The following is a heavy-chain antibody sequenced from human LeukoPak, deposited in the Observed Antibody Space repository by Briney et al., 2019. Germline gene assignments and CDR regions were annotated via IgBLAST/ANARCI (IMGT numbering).Heavy chain of an antibody. CDR1: GFTFRNSA. CDR3: ARSILVVPVVSHYNYGVDF. CDR2: FTGGDGSA. D-gene: IGHD2-2*01. Sequence: PGGSLRLSCAASGFTFRNSAMSWVRQAPGKGLEWVSTFTGGDGSAYYADSVKGRFTISRDNSKNTLYLQMNSLRAEDTAVYYCARSILVVPVVSHYNYGVDFWGQGTTVTVSS. V-gene: IGHV3-23*01. J-gene: IGHJ6*02.